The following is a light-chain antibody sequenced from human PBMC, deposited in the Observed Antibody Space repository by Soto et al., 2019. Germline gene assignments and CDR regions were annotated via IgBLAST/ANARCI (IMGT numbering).Light chain of an antibody. CDR2: EHT. CDR3: SSFEGSVAGYVM. Sequence: QSALTQPASVSGSPGQSISISCTGTTSTVATYDLVHWYQQHPGKAPRLLIYEHTNRHSGTSNRFSGSKSGNTASLTITGVQSEDEAYYYCSSFEGSVAGYVMFGGGTKVTVL. V-gene: IGLV2-23*01. CDR1: TSTVATYDL. J-gene: IGLJ3*02.